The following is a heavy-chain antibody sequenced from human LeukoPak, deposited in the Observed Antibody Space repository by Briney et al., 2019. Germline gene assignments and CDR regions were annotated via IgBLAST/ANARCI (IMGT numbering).Heavy chain of an antibody. CDR2: IYTGDSYT. Sequence: HGESLKISCQGSGYTFTNYWIGWVRQMPGKGLEWLGIIYTGDSYTRYSTSFQSFQGQVTISADKSISTAYLQWSSLKASDTAMYYCARAGEGQVQPKYYFDYWGQGTLVTVSS. D-gene: IGHD1-1*01. CDR1: GYTFTNYW. J-gene: IGHJ4*02. CDR3: ARAGEGQVQPKYYFDY. V-gene: IGHV5-51*01.